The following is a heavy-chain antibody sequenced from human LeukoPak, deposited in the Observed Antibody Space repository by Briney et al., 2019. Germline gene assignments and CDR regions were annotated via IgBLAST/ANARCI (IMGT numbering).Heavy chain of an antibody. CDR1: GFTFSSYG. CDR3: AKDYYDSSGYWYYGMDV. Sequence: GGSLRLSCAASGFTFSSYGMHWVRQAPGKGLEWVAVISYDGSNKYCADSVKGRFTISRDNSKNTLYLQMNSLRAEDTAVYYCAKDYYDSSGYWYYGMDVWGQGTTVTVSS. V-gene: IGHV3-30*18. J-gene: IGHJ6*02. D-gene: IGHD3-22*01. CDR2: ISYDGSNK.